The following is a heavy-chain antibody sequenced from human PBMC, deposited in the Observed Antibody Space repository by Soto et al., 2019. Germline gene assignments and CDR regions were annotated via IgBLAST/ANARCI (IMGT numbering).Heavy chain of an antibody. D-gene: IGHD6-19*01. CDR1: GGSISSSSYY. Sequence: QLQLQESGPGLVKPSETLPLTCTVSGGSISSSSYYLGWIRQPPGKGLEWIGSIYYSGSTYYNPSLTSRVTISVDTSKNQFSLKLSSVTAADTAVYYCAREHRAGYYYYYYMDVWGKGTTVTVSS. CDR3: AREHRAGYYYYYYMDV. J-gene: IGHJ6*03. V-gene: IGHV4-39*02. CDR2: IYYSGST.